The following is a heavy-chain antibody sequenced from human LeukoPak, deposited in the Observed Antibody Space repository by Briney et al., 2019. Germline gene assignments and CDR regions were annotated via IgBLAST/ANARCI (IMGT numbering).Heavy chain of an antibody. D-gene: IGHD3-22*01. CDR2: IYYSGST. Sequence: SETLSLTCTVSGGSISSYYWSWIRQPPGKGLEWIGYIYYSGSTNYNPSLKSRVTISVDTSKNQFSLKLSSVTAADTAVYYCARVADYYDSSGYYNWFDPWGQGTLVTVSS. CDR1: GGSISSYY. J-gene: IGHJ5*02. CDR3: ARVADYYDSSGYYNWFDP. V-gene: IGHV4-59*01.